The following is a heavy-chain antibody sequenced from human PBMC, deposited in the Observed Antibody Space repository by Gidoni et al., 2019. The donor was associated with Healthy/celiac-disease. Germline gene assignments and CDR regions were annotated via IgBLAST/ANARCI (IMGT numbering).Heavy chain of an antibody. J-gene: IGHJ4*02. CDR1: GGTFSSYA. Sequence: QVQLVQSGAEVKKPGSSVKVSCKASGGTFSSYAISWVRQAPGQGLEWMGGISPIVGTANYAQKFQGRVTITADESTSTAYMELSSLRSEDTAVYYCARGLRYATRLWYFDYWGQGTLVTVSS. V-gene: IGHV1-69*01. CDR2: ISPIVGTA. D-gene: IGHD5-12*01. CDR3: ARGLRYATRLWYFDY.